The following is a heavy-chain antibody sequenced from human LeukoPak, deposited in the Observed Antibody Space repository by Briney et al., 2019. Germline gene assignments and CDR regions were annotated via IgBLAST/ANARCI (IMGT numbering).Heavy chain of an antibody. Sequence: SETLSLTCTVSGGSISSYYWSWIRQPAGKGLGWIGRIYTSGSTNYNPSLKSRVTMSVDTSKNQFSLKLSSVTAADTAVYYCGRDSWGGGSYKIDYWGQGTLVTVSS. CDR2: IYTSGST. CDR1: GGSISSYY. J-gene: IGHJ4*02. D-gene: IGHD1-26*01. CDR3: GRDSWGGGSYKIDY. V-gene: IGHV4-4*07.